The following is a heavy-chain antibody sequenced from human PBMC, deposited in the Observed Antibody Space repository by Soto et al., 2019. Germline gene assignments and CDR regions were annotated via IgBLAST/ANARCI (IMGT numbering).Heavy chain of an antibody. V-gene: IGHV1-18*01. D-gene: IGHD3-22*01. CDR2: ISAYNGNT. J-gene: IGHJ6*02. CDR3: ARYGWLTPNNQVYYYGMDV. Sequence: ASVKVSCKASGYTFTSYGISWVRQAPGQGLEWMGWISAYNGNTNYAQKLQGRVTVTTDTSTSTAYMELRSLRSDDTAVYYCARYGWLTPNNQVYYYGMDVWGQGTTVTASS. CDR1: GYTFTSYG.